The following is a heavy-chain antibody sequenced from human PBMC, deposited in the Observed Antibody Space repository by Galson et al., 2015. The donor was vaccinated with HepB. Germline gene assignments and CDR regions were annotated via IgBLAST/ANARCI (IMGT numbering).Heavy chain of an antibody. CDR2: ISYHGSEI. D-gene: IGHD1-14*01. J-gene: IGHJ4*02. CDR1: GFTVSSYA. CDR3: ARPFAAPGTPEAQFDL. Sequence: SLRLSCAASGFTVSSYAMHWVRQSPGEGLDWVAVISYHGSEIYYADSVRGRVTISRDNSRTTLYLQMNSLRIEDTSMYYCARPFAAPGTPEAQFDLWGQGTLVTVYS. V-gene: IGHV3-30-3*01.